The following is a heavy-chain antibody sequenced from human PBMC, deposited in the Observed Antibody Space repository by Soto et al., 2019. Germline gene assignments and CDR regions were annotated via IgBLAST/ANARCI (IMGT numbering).Heavy chain of an antibody. V-gene: IGHV3-48*02. CDR3: ARDPHALDY. Sequence: EVQLVESGGGLVQPGGSLRLSCATSGFTFRSYSMNWVRQTPGKGLEWISYSRSYDDTKFYADSVKGRFTISRDNAKNSLYLQMNNLRDDDTAVYYCARDPHALDYWGQGTLVTVSS. CDR2: SRSYDDTK. CDR1: GFTFRSYS. J-gene: IGHJ4*02.